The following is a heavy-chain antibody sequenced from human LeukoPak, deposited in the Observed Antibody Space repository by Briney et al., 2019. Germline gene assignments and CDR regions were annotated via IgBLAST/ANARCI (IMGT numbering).Heavy chain of an antibody. V-gene: IGHV1-18*01. J-gene: IGHJ4*02. CDR1: GYTFTSYG. CDR2: ISAYNGNT. D-gene: IGHD5-18*01. Sequence: ASVKVSCKASGYTFTSYGISWVRQAPGQGLEWMGWISAYNGNTNYAQKLQGRVTMTTDTSTGTAYMELRSLSSDDTAVYYCARDVRGGRYSYGRNHFDYWGQGTLVTVSS. CDR3: ARDVRGGRYSYGRNHFDY.